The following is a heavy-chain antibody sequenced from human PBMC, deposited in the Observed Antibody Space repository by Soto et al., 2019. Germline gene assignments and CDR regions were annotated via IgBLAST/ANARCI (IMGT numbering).Heavy chain of an antibody. Sequence: QVQLQESGPGLVKPSETLSLTCTVSGGSISTYYWTWIRQPPGKGLEWIGHVHYSGTTNYNASLKSRVTMSIDTSRNDFSVELTSVTAADTAVYYCARPSVAGAWGPFDYWGQGILVTVSS. CDR3: ARPSVAGAWGPFDY. J-gene: IGHJ4*02. D-gene: IGHD6-19*01. V-gene: IGHV4-59*01. CDR2: VHYSGTT. CDR1: GGSISTYY.